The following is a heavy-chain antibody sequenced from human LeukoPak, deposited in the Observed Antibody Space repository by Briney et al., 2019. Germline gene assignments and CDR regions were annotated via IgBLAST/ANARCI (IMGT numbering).Heavy chain of an antibody. Sequence: SETLSLTCAVYGGSFSGYYWSWIRQPPGKGLEWIGEINHSGSTNYNPSLKSRVTISVDTSKNQFSLKLSSVTAADTAVYYCARDLGTVTGYFDYWGQGTLVTVSS. CDR3: ARDLGTVTGYFDY. CDR1: GGSFSGYY. J-gene: IGHJ4*02. D-gene: IGHD4-17*01. V-gene: IGHV4-34*01. CDR2: INHSGST.